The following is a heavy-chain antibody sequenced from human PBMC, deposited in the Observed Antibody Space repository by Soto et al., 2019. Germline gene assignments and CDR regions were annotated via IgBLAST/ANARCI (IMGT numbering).Heavy chain of an antibody. CDR1: GGSISSYY. CDR3: ARADCSGGSCSTADY. J-gene: IGHJ4*02. D-gene: IGHD2-15*01. V-gene: IGHV4-59*01. CDR2: IYYSGST. Sequence: QVQLQESGPGLVKPSETLSLTCTVSGGSISSYYWSWIRQPPGKGLEWIGYIYYSGSTNYNPSLKSRVTISVDTSKNQFSLQLSSVTAADTAVDYCARADCSGGSCSTADYWRQGTLVTVSS.